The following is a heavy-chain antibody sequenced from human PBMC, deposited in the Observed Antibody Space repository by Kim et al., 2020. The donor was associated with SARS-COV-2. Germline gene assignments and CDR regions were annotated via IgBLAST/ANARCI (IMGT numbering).Heavy chain of an antibody. CDR1: GGSISSYY. CDR3: ARVKDRSGSYLDY. Sequence: SETLSLTCTVSGGSISSYYWSWIRQPPGKGLECIGYIYYSGSTNYNPSLKSRVTISVDTSKNQFSLKLSSVTAADTAVYYCARVKDRSGSYLDYWGQGTLVTVSS. V-gene: IGHV4-59*01. CDR2: IYYSGST. J-gene: IGHJ4*02. D-gene: IGHD3-10*01.